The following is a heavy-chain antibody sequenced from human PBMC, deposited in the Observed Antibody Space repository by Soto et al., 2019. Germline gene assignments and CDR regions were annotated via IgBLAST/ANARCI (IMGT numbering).Heavy chain of an antibody. D-gene: IGHD3-22*01. V-gene: IGHV4-30-4*01. CDR3: ARTSYDSSGTAADP. Sequence: PSETLYLTCTVSGGSISSGNYYWSWIRQPPGKGLEWIGYIYYSGSTYYNPSLKSRDTISVDTSKNQFSLKLSSVTAADTAVYYCARTSYDSSGTAADPWGQGTLVTVSS. CDR2: IYYSGST. CDR1: GGSISSGNYY. J-gene: IGHJ5*02.